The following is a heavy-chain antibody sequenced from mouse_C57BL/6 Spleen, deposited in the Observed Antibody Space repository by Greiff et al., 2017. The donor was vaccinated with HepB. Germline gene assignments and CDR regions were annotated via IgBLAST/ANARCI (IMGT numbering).Heavy chain of an antibody. CDR3: ARSPYDYDSWYFDV. CDR2: IRNKANGHTT. CDR1: GFTFTDYY. Sequence: EVKLMESGGGLVQPGGSLSLSCAASGFTFTDYYMSWVRQPPGKALEWLGFIRNKANGHTTEYSASVKGRFTISRDNSQSILYLQMNALRAEDSATYYCARSPYDYDSWYFDVWGTGTTVTVSS. V-gene: IGHV7-3*01. D-gene: IGHD2-4*01. J-gene: IGHJ1*03.